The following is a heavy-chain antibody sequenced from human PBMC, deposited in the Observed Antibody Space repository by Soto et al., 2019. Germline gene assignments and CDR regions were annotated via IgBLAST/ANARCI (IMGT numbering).Heavy chain of an antibody. D-gene: IGHD6-13*01. CDR3: ARWSLWTGYTSSWYDY. V-gene: IGHV1-69*13. J-gene: IGHJ4*02. CDR1: GGTFSSYV. Sequence: SVKVSCKASGGTFSSYVISWVRQAPGQGLEWMGGIIPIFGTANYAQKFQGRVTITADESTTTAYMELSSLRLEDTAVYYCARWSLWTGYTSSWYDYWAQGTLVTVAS. CDR2: IIPIFGTA.